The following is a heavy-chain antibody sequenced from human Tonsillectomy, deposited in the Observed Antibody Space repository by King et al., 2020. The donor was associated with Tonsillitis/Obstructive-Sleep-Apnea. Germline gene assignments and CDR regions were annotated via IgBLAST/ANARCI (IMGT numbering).Heavy chain of an antibody. Sequence: VQLVESGGGLVQPGGSLRLSCAASGFTFDDYAMHWVRQAPGKGLEWVSGISWNSGSVGYADSVKGRFTISRDNAKNSLYVQMNSLRAEDTALYYCAKGLKKNQVRCDAFDIWGQGTMVTVSS. CDR3: AKGLKKNQVRCDAFDI. D-gene: IGHD2-2*01. J-gene: IGHJ3*02. CDR1: GFTFDDYA. V-gene: IGHV3-9*01. CDR2: ISWNSGSV.